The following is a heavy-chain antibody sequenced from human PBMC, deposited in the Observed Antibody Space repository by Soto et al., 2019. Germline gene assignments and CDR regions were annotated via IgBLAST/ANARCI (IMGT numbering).Heavy chain of an antibody. CDR1: GFTFSNAW. V-gene: IGHV3-15*01. Sequence: EVQLVESGGGLVKPGGSLRLSCAASGFTFSNAWMSWVRQAPGKGLEWVGRIKSKTDGGTTDYAAPVKGRFTISRDDSKNTLYLQMNSLKTEDTAVYYCTRLERDYYYGMDVWDQGTTVTVSS. CDR2: IKSKTDGGTT. J-gene: IGHJ6*02. CDR3: TRLERDYYYGMDV.